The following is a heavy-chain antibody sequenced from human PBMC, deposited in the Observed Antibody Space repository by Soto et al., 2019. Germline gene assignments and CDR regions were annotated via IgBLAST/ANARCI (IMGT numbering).Heavy chain of an antibody. CDR1: GGSFSGYY. D-gene: IGHD2-2*01. CDR3: ARGLIVVVPAARTDYYYYYMDV. J-gene: IGHJ6*03. CDR2: INHSGST. V-gene: IGHV4-34*01. Sequence: QVQLQQWGAGLLKPSETLSLTCAVYGGSFSGYYWSWIRQPPGKGLEWIGEINHSGSTNYNPSLKSRVNISGDTSKNQFSLKLSSVTAADTAVYYCARGLIVVVPAARTDYYYYYMDVWGKGTTVTVSS.